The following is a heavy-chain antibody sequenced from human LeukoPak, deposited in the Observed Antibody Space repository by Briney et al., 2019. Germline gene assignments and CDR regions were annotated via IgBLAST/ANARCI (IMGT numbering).Heavy chain of an antibody. CDR3: AREDRYARYFDY. J-gene: IGHJ4*02. Sequence: SGGSLILSCAASGFTFSSYEMNWVRQATGKGQEWVSYISGSDTTIYYADSEKGRFTISRDNAKNSLYLQMNSLRAEDTAVYYCAREDRYARYFDYWGQGTLVTVSS. D-gene: IGHD3-9*01. CDR2: ISGSDTTI. V-gene: IGHV3-48*03. CDR1: GFTFSSYE.